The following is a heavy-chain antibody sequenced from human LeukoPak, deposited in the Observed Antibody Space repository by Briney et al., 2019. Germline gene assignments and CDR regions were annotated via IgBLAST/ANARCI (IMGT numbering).Heavy chain of an antibody. CDR2: IYYSGST. J-gene: IGHJ6*03. CDR3: AREGNDLPHYYYYMDV. D-gene: IGHD1-1*01. V-gene: IGHV4-39*07. Sequence: SETLSLTCTVSGGSISSSSYYWGWLRQPPGKGLEWIGSIYYSGSTYYNPSLKSRVTISVDTSKNQFSLNLSSVTAADTAVYYSAREGNDLPHYYYYMDVWGKGTTVTVSS. CDR1: GGSISSSSYY.